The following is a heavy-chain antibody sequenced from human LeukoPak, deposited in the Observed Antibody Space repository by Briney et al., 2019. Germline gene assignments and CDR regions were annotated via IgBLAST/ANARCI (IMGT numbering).Heavy chain of an antibody. CDR2: INHSGST. CDR3: ARGNFDY. Sequence: SETLSLTCAVYGGSFSGYYWSWIRQPPGKGLEWIGEINHSGSTNYNPSLKSRVTISVDTSKNQFSLKLSSVTAADTAVYYCARGNFDYWGQGILVTVSS. CDR1: GGSFSGYY. J-gene: IGHJ4*02. V-gene: IGHV4-34*01.